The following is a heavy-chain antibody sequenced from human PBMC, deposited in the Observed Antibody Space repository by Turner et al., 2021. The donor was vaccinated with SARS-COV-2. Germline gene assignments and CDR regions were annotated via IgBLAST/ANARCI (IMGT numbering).Heavy chain of an antibody. D-gene: IGHD1-1*01. CDR3: ANYNGWKLSDYYLDY. Sequence: EVQVLESGGGLIQAGGSLRLSCAASGFTFSDYAMSWVRQAPGKGLVWVSLIHNTGGGTYYADSVKGRFTVSRDNSNKPLFLQMHSLGADDTAVYHCANYNGWKLSDYYLDYWGHGTLVTVSS. J-gene: IGHJ4*01. CDR1: GFTFSDYA. CDR2: IHNTGGGT. V-gene: IGHV3-23*05.